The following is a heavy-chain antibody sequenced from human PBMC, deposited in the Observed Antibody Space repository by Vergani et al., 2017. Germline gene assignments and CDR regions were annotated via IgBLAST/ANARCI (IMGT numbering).Heavy chain of an antibody. CDR2: LTARGSGI. CDR1: GFAFSRYA. V-gene: IGHV3-23*04. D-gene: IGHD2-21*02. J-gene: IGHJ4*02. CDR3: AKYLRDSTDGLPDS. Sequence: EVQLVESGGVVVQPGGSLRLSCVASGFAFSRYAMSWVRQAPGKGLEWVSGLTARGSGISYADSVRGRFTISRDNSKDILYLQMDSLRSEDTALYYCAKYLRDSTDGLPDSWGPGTLVIVSS.